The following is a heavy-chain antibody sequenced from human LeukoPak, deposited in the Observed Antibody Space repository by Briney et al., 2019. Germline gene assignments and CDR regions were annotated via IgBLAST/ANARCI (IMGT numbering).Heavy chain of an antibody. CDR3: AELGITIIGGV. Sequence: PGGSLRLSCAASGFTFSSYEMNWVRQAPGKGLEWVSYISSSGSTIYYADSVKGRFAISRDNAKNSLYLQMNRLRAEDTAVYYCAELGITIIGGVWGKGTTVTISS. CDR2: ISSSGSTI. V-gene: IGHV3-48*03. D-gene: IGHD3-10*02. CDR1: GFTFSSYE. J-gene: IGHJ6*04.